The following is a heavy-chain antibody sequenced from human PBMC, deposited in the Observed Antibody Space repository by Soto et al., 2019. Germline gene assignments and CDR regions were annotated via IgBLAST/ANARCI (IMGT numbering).Heavy chain of an antibody. J-gene: IGHJ4*02. CDR2: IIPMFGTA. CDR1: GGTFSTYA. D-gene: IGHD5-18*01. V-gene: IGHV1-69*12. Sequence: QVQLVQSGAEVKKPESSVKVSCKAPGGTFSTYAISWVRQAPGQGLEWMGGIIPMFGTANYAQRFQDRVTITADDSTYTVYMELSSLRSDDTAVYFCASGIQLWLRRINNGYSGWGQGTLVTVSS. CDR3: ASGIQLWLRRINNGYSG.